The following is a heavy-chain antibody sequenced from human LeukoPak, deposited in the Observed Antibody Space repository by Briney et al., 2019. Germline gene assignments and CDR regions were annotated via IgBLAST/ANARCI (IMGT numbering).Heavy chain of an antibody. D-gene: IGHD2-21*01. CDR2: IYNDGST. Sequence: GGSLRLSCAASGFTFSTHSMNWVRQAPGKGLEWVSIIYNDGSTYYADSMKGRFTISRDNSKNTLYLQVNSLRAEDTAMYYCARSILFAFDIWGQGTMVTVSS. CDR1: GFTFSTHS. CDR3: ARSILFAFDI. J-gene: IGHJ3*02. V-gene: IGHV3-53*01.